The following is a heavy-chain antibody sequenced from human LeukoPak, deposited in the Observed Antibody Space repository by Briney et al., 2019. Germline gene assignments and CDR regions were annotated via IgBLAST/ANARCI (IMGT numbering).Heavy chain of an antibody. V-gene: IGHV4-4*07. Sequence: PSETLSLTCTVSGGSISGYYWSWIRQSAGKGLEWIGRVHTSGGTNYNPSLKSRVTTSVDTSKNQFSLKLTSVTAADTAVYYCARYRGNSNGGFDPWGQGTLVTVSS. CDR1: GGSISGYY. CDR2: VHTSGGT. D-gene: IGHD4-23*01. J-gene: IGHJ5*02. CDR3: ARYRGNSNGGFDP.